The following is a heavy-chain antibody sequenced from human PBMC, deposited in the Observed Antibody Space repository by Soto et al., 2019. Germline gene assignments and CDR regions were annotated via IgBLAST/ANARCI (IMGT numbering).Heavy chain of an antibody. CDR3: ARGGQGAVAATVDY. V-gene: IGHV4-34*01. Sequence: LSLTCAVYCGSFSGYYWSWIRQPPGKGLEWIGEINHSGSTNYNPSLKSRVTISVDTSKNQFSLKLSSVTAADTAVYYCARGGQGAVAATVDYWGQGTLVTVSS. D-gene: IGHD6-19*01. CDR2: INHSGST. CDR1: CGSFSGYY. J-gene: IGHJ4*02.